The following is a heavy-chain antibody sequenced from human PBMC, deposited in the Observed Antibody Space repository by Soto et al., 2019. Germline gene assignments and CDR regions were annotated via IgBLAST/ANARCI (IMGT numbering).Heavy chain of an antibody. CDR2: IYPSDSDT. J-gene: IGHJ4*02. CDR1: GYNFAGYW. D-gene: IGHD3-3*01. V-gene: IGHV5-51*01. CDR3: ARGGVSSRTFDY. Sequence: PGESLKISCKGSGYNFAGYWIAWVRQMPGKGLELMGIIYPSDSDTRYRPSFQGQVTISADKSISSAYLQWSSLRASDTAMYYCARGGVSSRTFDYWGQGTPVTVSS.